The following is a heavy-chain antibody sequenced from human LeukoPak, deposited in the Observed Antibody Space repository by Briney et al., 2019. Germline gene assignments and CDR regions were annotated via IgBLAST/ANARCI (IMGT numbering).Heavy chain of an antibody. J-gene: IGHJ4*02. D-gene: IGHD6-13*01. Sequence: PGGSLRLSCAASGFTFSNAWMSWVRQAPGKGLEWVGRIKSKTDGGTTDYAAPVKGRFTISRDDSKNTLYLQMNSLKTEDTAVYYCTTGSYSSSWALDYWGQGTLVTVSS. CDR3: TTGSYSSSWALDY. CDR2: IKSKTDGGTT. V-gene: IGHV3-15*01. CDR1: GFTFSNAW.